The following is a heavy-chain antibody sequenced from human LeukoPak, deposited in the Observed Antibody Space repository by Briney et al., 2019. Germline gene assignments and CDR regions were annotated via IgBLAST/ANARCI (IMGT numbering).Heavy chain of an antibody. CDR1: GGSISSYY. J-gene: IGHJ3*02. V-gene: IGHV4-59*01. CDR2: IYYSGST. CDR3: ATPVGAQGAFDI. Sequence: SETLSLTCTVSGGSISSYYWSWLRQPPGKGLEWIGYIYYSGSTNYNPSLKSRVTISVDTSKNQFSLKLSSVTAADTAVYYCATPVGAQGAFDIWGQGTMVTVSS. D-gene: IGHD1-26*01.